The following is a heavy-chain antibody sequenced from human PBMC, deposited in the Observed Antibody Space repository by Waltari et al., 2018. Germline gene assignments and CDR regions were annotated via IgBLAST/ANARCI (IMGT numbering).Heavy chain of an antibody. CDR2: IYSGGST. Sequence: EVQLVESGGGLIQPGGSLSLSCAASGFTVSSNYMTWVRQAPGKGLEWVSVIYSGGSTYYADSVKGRFTISRDNSKNTLYLQMNSLRAEDTAVYYCARDERGDYYFDYWGQGTLVTVSS. D-gene: IGHD2-21*02. CDR3: ARDERGDYYFDY. CDR1: GFTVSSNY. V-gene: IGHV3-53*01. J-gene: IGHJ4*02.